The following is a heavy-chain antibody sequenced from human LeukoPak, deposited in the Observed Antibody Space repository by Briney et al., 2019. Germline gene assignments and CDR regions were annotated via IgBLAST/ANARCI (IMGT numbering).Heavy chain of an antibody. V-gene: IGHV3-23*01. CDR1: GFTFSNYA. CDR2: ISGSDGST. D-gene: IGHD1/OR15-1a*01. Sequence: GGSLRLSCAASGFTFSNYAMSWVRQAPGKGLQWVSLISGSDGSTYYADSVKGRFTISRDNSKNTLYLQMRSLRVEDTAVYYCAKVLSGVGEQRAAYFDYWGQGTLVIVSS. J-gene: IGHJ4*02. CDR3: AKVLSGVGEQRAAYFDY.